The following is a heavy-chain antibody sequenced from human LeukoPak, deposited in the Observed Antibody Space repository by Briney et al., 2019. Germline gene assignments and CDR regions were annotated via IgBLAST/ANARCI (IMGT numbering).Heavy chain of an antibody. Sequence: GGSLRLSCTTSGLAFRNFWMYWVRQAPGKGLEWVASIKSDGSEDFYADSVRGRFTNSRDNANNSLYLQMKNLKVEDTALYYCAVDRRFKTSDYWGQGTLVTVSS. CDR1: GLAFRNFW. J-gene: IGHJ4*02. CDR2: IKSDGSED. CDR3: AVDRRFKTSDY. V-gene: IGHV3-7*01.